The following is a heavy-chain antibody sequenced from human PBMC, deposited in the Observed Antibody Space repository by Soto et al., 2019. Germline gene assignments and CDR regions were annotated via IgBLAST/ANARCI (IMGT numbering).Heavy chain of an antibody. J-gene: IGHJ4*02. CDR1: GFPFRSYA. V-gene: IGHV3-48*02. CDR2: ITTTGSST. D-gene: IGHD6-19*01. CDR3: ATAYSGGWKFDN. Sequence: GSLRLSCAASGFPFRSYAMSWVRQAPAKGLEWVSYITTTGSSTYYADSVKGRFTVFRDNAKDTLYLEMISLRDEDTAVYYCATAYSGGWKFDNWGQGTLVTVSS.